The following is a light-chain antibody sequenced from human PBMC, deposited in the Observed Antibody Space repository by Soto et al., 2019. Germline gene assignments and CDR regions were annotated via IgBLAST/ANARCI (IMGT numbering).Light chain of an antibody. Sequence: QSALTQPASLSGSPGQSITISCTGTSSDIGAYDYVSWFQQHPGKAPKLTISEVNNRPSGVSNRFSGSKSGNTAYLTISGLQVEDEAEYFCSSFTTTSTHVFGTGTKVTVL. CDR2: EVN. CDR3: SSFTTTSTHV. CDR1: SSDIGAYDY. V-gene: IGLV2-14*01. J-gene: IGLJ1*01.